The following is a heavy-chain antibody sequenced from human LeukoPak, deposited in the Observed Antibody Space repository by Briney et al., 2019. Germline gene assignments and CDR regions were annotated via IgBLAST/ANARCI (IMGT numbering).Heavy chain of an antibody. J-gene: IGHJ4*02. CDR3: AKDISYRHYEDGFDY. D-gene: IGHD3-22*01. V-gene: IGHV3-43*01. CDR2: ISWDGGST. Sequence: GGSLRLSCAASGFTFDDYTMHWVRQAPGKGLEWVSLISWDGGSTYYADSVKGRFTISRDNSKNSLYLQMNSLRTEDTALYYCAKDISYRHYEDGFDYWGQGTLVTVSS. CDR1: GFTFDDYT.